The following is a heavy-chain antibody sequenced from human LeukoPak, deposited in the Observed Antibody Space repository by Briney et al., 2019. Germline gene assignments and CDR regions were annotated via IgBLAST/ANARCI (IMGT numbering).Heavy chain of an antibody. CDR1: GFTFSTYW. CDR2: INTDGSIT. D-gene: IGHD3-16*01. J-gene: IGHJ4*02. Sequence: GGSLRLSCAASGFTFSTYWMHWVRQAPGKGLVWVSRINTDGSITNYADSVKGRFTISRDNAKNTLYLQMASLRVEDTAVYYCARDGLWGGDYWGQGTVVTVSS. V-gene: IGHV3-74*01. CDR3: ARDGLWGGDY.